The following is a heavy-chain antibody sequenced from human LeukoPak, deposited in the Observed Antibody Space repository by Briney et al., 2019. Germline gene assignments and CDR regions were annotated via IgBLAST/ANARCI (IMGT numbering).Heavy chain of an antibody. V-gene: IGHV4-38-2*02. CDR1: GYSISSGYY. J-gene: IGHJ4*02. D-gene: IGHD6-13*01. CDR2: IYHSGST. Sequence: SETLSLTCTVSGYSISSGYYWGWIRQPPGKGLEWIGSIYHSGSTYYNPSLKSGVTISVDTSKNQFSLKLSSVTAADTAVYYCARSSGDSSSWYDYWGQGTLVTVSS. CDR3: ARSSGDSSSWYDY.